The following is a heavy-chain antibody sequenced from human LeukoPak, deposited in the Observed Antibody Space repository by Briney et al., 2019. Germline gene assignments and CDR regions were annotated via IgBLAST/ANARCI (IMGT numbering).Heavy chain of an antibody. V-gene: IGHV1-2*02. CDR1: GYTFTAYF. J-gene: IGHJ4*02. CDR3: ARAQSLTAPAGTLANS. Sequence: GASVKVSCKASGYTFTAYFLHWVRRAPGQGFEWMGWINPNSGGTYYTQTFQDRVTMTRDTSISTAYMELSSLRSDDTAVYYCARAQSLTAPAGTLANSWGQGTLVTVSS. D-gene: IGHD6-13*01. CDR2: INPNSGGT.